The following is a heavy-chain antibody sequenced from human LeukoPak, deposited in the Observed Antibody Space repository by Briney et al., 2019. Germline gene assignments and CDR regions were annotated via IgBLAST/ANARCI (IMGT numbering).Heavy chain of an antibody. D-gene: IGHD2/OR15-2a*01. CDR1: GFTFDSYA. V-gene: IGHV3-64*01. CDR2: ISNNGGFT. Sequence: PGGSLRLSCAASGFTFDSYAMYWVRQTPGKGLEYLSAISNNGGFTYYATSVKDRFTISRDNSKDTVYLQMGSLSAADMGVYYCARGRVFLNYFDYWGQGTLVTVSS. CDR3: ARGRVFLNYFDY. J-gene: IGHJ4*02.